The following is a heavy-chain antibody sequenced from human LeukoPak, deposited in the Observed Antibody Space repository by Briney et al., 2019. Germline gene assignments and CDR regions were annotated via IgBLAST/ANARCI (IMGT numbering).Heavy chain of an antibody. V-gene: IGHV1-69*13. Sequence: SVKVSCKASGGTFSSYAIRWVRQAPGQGLEWMGGIIPIFGTANYAQKFQGRVTITADESTSTAYVELSSLRSEDTAVYYCARVDLYGENWFDPWGQGTLVTVSS. CDR3: ARVDLYGENWFDP. J-gene: IGHJ5*02. CDR1: GGTFSSYA. CDR2: IIPIFGTA. D-gene: IGHD4-17*01.